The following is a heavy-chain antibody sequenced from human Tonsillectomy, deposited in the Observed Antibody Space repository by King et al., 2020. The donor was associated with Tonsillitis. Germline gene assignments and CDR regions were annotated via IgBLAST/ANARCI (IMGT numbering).Heavy chain of an antibody. Sequence: DVQLVESGGGLVKPGGSLRLSCAASGFTFSSYSMNWVRQAPGKGLEWVSSISSSSSYIYYADSVKGRFTISRDNAKNSLYLQMNSLRAEDTAVYYCARPNAVLRYFTYYMDVWGKGTTVTVSS. CDR1: GFTFSSYS. V-gene: IGHV3-21*01. CDR3: ARPNAVLRYFTYYMDV. J-gene: IGHJ6*03. D-gene: IGHD3-9*01. CDR2: ISSSSSYI.